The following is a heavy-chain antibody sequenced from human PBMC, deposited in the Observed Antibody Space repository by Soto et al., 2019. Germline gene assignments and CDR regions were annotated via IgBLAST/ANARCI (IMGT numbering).Heavy chain of an antibody. V-gene: IGHV1-18*04. J-gene: IGHJ6*02. D-gene: IGHD1-20*01. CDR3: ARDPPITGSLRGTPLMAV. CDR2: ISAYNGNT. CDR1: GYSFTSYG. Sequence: QIQLVQSGAEVKKPGASVKVSCKASGYSFTSYGISWVRQAPGQGLEWMGWISAYNGNTNYEKKLQGRVAMTTDTSTNTAYLELRTLRSDDAAVYYCARDPPITGSLRGTPLMAVWGQGTTVTVSS.